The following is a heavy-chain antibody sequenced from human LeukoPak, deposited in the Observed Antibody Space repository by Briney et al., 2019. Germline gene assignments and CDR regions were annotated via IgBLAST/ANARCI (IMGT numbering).Heavy chain of an antibody. CDR3: ARSNIMLRTTIDY. CDR2: IIPIFGTA. D-gene: IGHD3-16*01. V-gene: IGHV1-69*13. Sequence: GASVKVSCKASGGTFSSYAISWVRQAPGQGLEWMGGIIPIFGTANYAQKFQGRVTITADESTSTAYMELSSLRSEDTAVYYCARSNIMLRTTIDYWGQGTLVTVSS. CDR1: GGTFSSYA. J-gene: IGHJ4*02.